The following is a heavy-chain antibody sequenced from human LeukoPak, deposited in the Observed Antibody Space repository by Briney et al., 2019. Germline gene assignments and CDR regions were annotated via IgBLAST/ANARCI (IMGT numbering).Heavy chain of an antibody. CDR1: GFTFSSYE. V-gene: IGHV4-31*02. Sequence: LRLSCAASGFTFSSYEMNWVRQYPGKGLEWIGYIYYSGSIYYNPSLRSRVTMSVDTSQNQYSLKLNSVTAADTAVYYCARAIVTPSGYVWYFDLWGRGTLVTVSS. CDR3: ARAIVTPSGYVWYFDL. CDR2: IYYSGSI. J-gene: IGHJ2*01. D-gene: IGHD3-3*01.